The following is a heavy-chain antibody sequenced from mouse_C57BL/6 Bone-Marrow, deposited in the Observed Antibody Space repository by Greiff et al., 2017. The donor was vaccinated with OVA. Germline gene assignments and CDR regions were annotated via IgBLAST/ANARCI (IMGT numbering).Heavy chain of an antibody. V-gene: IGHV1-81*01. CDR1: GYTFTSYG. CDR3: ASVYDYAWFAY. J-gene: IGHJ3*01. D-gene: IGHD2-4*01. Sequence: QVQLQQSGAELARPGASVKLSCKASGYTFTSYGISWVKQRTGQGLEWIGEIYPRSGNTYYTEKFKGKATLTADKSSSTAYMELRSLTSEDYAVYFCASVYDYAWFAYWGQGTLVTVSA. CDR2: IYPRSGNT.